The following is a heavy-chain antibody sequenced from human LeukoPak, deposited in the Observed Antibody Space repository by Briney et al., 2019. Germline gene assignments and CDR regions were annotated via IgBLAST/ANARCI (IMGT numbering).Heavy chain of an antibody. J-gene: IGHJ4*02. CDR1: GGSISSGGYY. V-gene: IGHV4-31*03. CDR2: IYYSGST. Sequence: SETLSLTCTVSGGSISSGGYYWSWIRQHPGKGLEWVGYIYYSGSTYYNPSLKSRITISVDTSKNQFSLKLTSVTAADTAVYYCASLGPSGARNWGQGTLATVSS. D-gene: IGHD6-6*01. CDR3: ASLGPSGARN.